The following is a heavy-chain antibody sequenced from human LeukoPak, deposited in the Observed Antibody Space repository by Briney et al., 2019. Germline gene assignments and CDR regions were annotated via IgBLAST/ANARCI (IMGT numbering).Heavy chain of an antibody. CDR2: ISGSGGSI. J-gene: IGHJ4*02. V-gene: IGHV3-23*01. CDR1: GFTFSDYY. CDR3: ARRAGAYSHPYDY. Sequence: GGSLRLSCAASGFTFSDYYMSWIRQAPGKGQEWVSVISGSGGSIYYADSVKGRFTISRDNSKNTLYLQMNSLRAEDTAVYYCARRAGAYSHPYDYWGQGTLVTVSS. D-gene: IGHD4/OR15-4a*01.